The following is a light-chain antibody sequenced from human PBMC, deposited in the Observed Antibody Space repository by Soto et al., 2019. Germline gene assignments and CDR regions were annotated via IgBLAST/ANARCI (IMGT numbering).Light chain of an antibody. CDR3: SSYTSSSTL. J-gene: IGLJ1*01. Sequence: QSALTLPASVSGSPGQSITISCTGTSSDVGSYNYVSWYQQHPGKAPKLMIYEVSDRPSGISSRFSGSKSGNTASLTISGLQTEDEADYYCSSYTSSSTLFGTGTKLTVL. CDR2: EVS. V-gene: IGLV2-14*01. CDR1: SSDVGSYNY.